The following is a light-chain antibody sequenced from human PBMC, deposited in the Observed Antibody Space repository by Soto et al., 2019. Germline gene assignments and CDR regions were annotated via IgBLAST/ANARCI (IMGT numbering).Light chain of an antibody. J-gene: IGKJ2*01. CDR1: QSVSSY. CDR3: QQRSNWRYT. CDR2: DAS. V-gene: IGKV3-11*01. Sequence: EIVLTQSPATLSLSPGERATLSFRASQSVSSYLAWYQQKPGQAPRLLIYDASNSATGIPARFSGSGSGTDFTLTISSLEPEDFALYYCQQRSNWRYTFGQGTKLEIK.